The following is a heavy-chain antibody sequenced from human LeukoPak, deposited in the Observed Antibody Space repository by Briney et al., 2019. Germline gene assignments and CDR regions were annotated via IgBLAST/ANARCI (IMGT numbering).Heavy chain of an antibody. Sequence: SETLSLTCTVSGGSISSYYWSWIRQPAGKGLEWIGRIYTSGSTNYNPSLKSRVTMSVDTSKNQFSLKLSSVTAADTAVYYCARDDLVVVPAATYAGGFQHWGQGTLVTASS. CDR3: ARDDLVVVPAATYAGGFQH. D-gene: IGHD2-2*01. CDR2: IYTSGST. CDR1: GGSISSYY. V-gene: IGHV4-4*07. J-gene: IGHJ1*01.